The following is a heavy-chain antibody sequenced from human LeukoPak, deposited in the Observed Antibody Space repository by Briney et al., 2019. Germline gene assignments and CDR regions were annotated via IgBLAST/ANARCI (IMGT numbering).Heavy chain of an antibody. Sequence: PGGSLRLSCAASGFTFSSYTMNWVRQAPGKGLGWVSSISSSSSYVYYADSLKGRFTISRDNAKNSLYLQMNSLRAEDTAVYYCARDQRYGDYQDYWGQGTLVTVSS. J-gene: IGHJ4*02. CDR2: ISSSSSYV. CDR1: GFTFSSYT. V-gene: IGHV3-21*01. D-gene: IGHD4-17*01. CDR3: ARDQRYGDYQDY.